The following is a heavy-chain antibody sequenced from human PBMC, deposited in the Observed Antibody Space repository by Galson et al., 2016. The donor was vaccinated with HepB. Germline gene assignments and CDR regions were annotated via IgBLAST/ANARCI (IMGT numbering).Heavy chain of an antibody. CDR2: IGNRGGST. J-gene: IGHJ6*02. Sequence: SLRLSCADPGIRFSSYAMNWVRQAPGKGLEWVASIGNRGGSTYYADSVKGRFTISRDNSKNTVYLQMNSLRAEDTAIYYCAKCGYSIVYYPIDVWGQGTTVTVSS. D-gene: IGHD2-15*01. V-gene: IGHV3-23*01. CDR1: GIRFSSYA. CDR3: AKCGYSIVYYPIDV.